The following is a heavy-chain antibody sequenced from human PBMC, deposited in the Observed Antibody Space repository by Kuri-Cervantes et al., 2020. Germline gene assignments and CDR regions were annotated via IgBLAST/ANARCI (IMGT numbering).Heavy chain of an antibody. CDR1: GYTLTSYD. CDR3: ARGRGRFPIVVVPAAMAPTYYYGMDV. J-gene: IGHJ6*02. CDR2: MNPNSGNT. V-gene: IGHV1-8*01. Sequence: ASVKVSCKASGYTLTSYDINWVRQATGQGLEWMGWMNPNSGNTGYAQKFQGRVTMTRNTSVSTAYMELSSLRSEDTAVYYCARGRGRFPIVVVPAAMAPTYYYGMDVWGQGTTVTVSS. D-gene: IGHD2-2*01.